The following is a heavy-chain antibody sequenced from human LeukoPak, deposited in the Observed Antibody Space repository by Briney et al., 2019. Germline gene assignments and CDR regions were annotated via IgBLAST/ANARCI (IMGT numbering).Heavy chain of an antibody. CDR1: GFTLSSYA. D-gene: IGHD4-11*01. Sequence: PGGSLRLSCSASGFTLSSYAMSWVRQAPGKGLEWVSAISGSGGSTYYADSVKGRFTISRDNSKNTLYLQTKSLRAEDTAVYYCAKDQGVDYSDYGAHFDYWGQGTLVTVSS. J-gene: IGHJ4*02. CDR3: AKDQGVDYSDYGAHFDY. CDR2: ISGSGGST. V-gene: IGHV3-23*01.